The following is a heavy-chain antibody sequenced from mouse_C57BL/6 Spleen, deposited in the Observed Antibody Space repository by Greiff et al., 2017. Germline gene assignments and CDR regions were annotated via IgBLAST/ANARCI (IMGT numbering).Heavy chain of an antibody. CDR2: INPYNGDT. D-gene: IGHD3-1*01. CDR1: GYSFTGYF. CDR3: ARSGDGWYFDV. J-gene: IGHJ1*03. Sequence: EVQLVESGPELVKPGDSVKISCKASGYSFTGYFMNWVMQSHGKSLEWIGRINPYNGDTFYNQKFKGKATLTVDKSSSTAHMELRSLTSEDSAVYYCARSGDGWYFDVWGTGTTVTVSS. V-gene: IGHV1-20*01.